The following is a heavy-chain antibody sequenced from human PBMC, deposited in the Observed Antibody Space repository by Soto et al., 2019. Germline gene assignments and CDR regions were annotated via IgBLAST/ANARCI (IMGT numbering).Heavy chain of an antibody. Sequence: EVQLLESGGDLVRPGGSLRLSCAASGFAFSSYGMTWVRQAAGKGLEWVSSITGSGESSYYADSVTGRFTISRDNSKNTLFLQMKSLREEVTALYYCAKEPYCIGPSGYSKAFDIWAQGTMVTVSS. CDR3: AKEPYCIGPSGYSKAFDI. CDR2: ITGSGESS. J-gene: IGHJ3*02. CDR1: GFAFSSYG. V-gene: IGHV3-23*01. D-gene: IGHD2-2*01.